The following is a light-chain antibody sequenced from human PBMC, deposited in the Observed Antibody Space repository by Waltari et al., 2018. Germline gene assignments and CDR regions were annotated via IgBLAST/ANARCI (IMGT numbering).Light chain of an antibody. Sequence: QSALTQPASVSGSPGQSITISCTGTSSAVGGYNYVSWYQQHPGKAPKLMIYDVSNRPSGVSNRFSGSKSGNTASLTISGLQAEDEADYYCSSYTSSSPNVFGSGTKVTVL. CDR2: DVS. CDR3: SSYTSSSPNV. V-gene: IGLV2-14*03. J-gene: IGLJ6*01. CDR1: SSAVGGYNY.